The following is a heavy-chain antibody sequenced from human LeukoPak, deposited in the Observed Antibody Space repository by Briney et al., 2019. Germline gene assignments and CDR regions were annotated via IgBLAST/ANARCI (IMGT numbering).Heavy chain of an antibody. J-gene: IGHJ4*02. CDR3: ARGDYGDAQSVD. D-gene: IGHD4-17*01. CDR1: GFTFSSNW. CDR2: IKEDASEK. V-gene: IGHV3-7*01. Sequence: PGGSLRLSCAASGFTFSSNWISWVPKAPGKGLEGVGNIKEDASEKNYVESVKARFTISRDNAKNSLYLQMNSLRAEDTAVYYCARGDYGDAQSVDWGQGTLVTVSS.